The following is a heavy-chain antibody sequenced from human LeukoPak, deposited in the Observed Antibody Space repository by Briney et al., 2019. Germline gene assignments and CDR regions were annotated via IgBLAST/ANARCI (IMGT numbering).Heavy chain of an antibody. V-gene: IGHV2-70*11. J-gene: IGHJ4*02. CDR2: IDWDDDK. CDR1: GFSLSTSGMC. D-gene: IGHD4-17*01. Sequence: ESGPTLVNPTQTLTLTCTFSGFSLSTSGMCVSWIRQPPGKALEWLARIDWDDDKYYSTSLKTRLTISKDTSKNQVVLTMTNMDPVDTATYYCARMDYGDYTSYYFEYWGQGTLVTVSS. CDR3: ARMDYGDYTSYYFEY.